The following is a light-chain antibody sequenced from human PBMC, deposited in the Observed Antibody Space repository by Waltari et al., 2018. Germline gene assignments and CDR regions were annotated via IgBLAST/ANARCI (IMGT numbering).Light chain of an antibody. CDR1: SSDIGPHKY. V-gene: IGLV2-8*01. Sequence: QSALTQPPSASGSPGQTVIISCTGTSSDIGPHKYVSWYQQIPGRAPALIIYEVDRRPPGVPDRFSGSKSGNTASLTVSGLQTEDEGDYYCSSYAGSNKLIFGGVTKLTVL. J-gene: IGLJ2*01. CDR3: SSYAGSNKLI. CDR2: EVD.